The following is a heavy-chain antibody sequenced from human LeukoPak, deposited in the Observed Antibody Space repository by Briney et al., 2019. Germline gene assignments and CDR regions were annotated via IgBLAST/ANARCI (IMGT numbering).Heavy chain of an antibody. J-gene: IGHJ4*02. D-gene: IGHD3-22*01. CDR1: GFTFSSYW. Sequence: GGSLRLSCAASGFTFSSYWMHWVRQGPGKGLVWVSRVNRDGSSTTYADSVKGRFTISRDNAKNTLYLQMNSLRAEDTAVYYCTRAYYDTSGDYHYGDSWGQGTLVTVSS. V-gene: IGHV3-74*01. CDR2: VNRDGSST. CDR3: TRAYYDTSGDYHYGDS.